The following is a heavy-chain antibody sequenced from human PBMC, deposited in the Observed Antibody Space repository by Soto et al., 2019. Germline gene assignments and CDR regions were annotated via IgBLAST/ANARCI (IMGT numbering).Heavy chain of an antibody. CDR2: IYYSGST. Sequence: SETLSLTCTVSGGSVSSGSYYWSWIRQPPGKGLEWIGYIYYSGSTNYNTSLKSRVTISVDKSKNQFSLKVTSVTAADTAVYYCARVSGSYYYGMDVWGQGTTVTVSS. V-gene: IGHV4-61*01. J-gene: IGHJ6*02. CDR1: GGSVSSGSYY. CDR3: ARVSGSYYYGMDV.